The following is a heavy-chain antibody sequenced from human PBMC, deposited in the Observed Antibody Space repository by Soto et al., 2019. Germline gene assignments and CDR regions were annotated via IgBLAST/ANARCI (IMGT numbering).Heavy chain of an antibody. CDR1: GYSFAGYL. CDR3: TRGTGFWSGYYRYYGMDV. J-gene: IGHJ6*01. Sequence: ASVKVSCKASGYSFAGYLLHWVRQAPGQGLEWMGWINTDRGDTKYARKFQVRVTMTRDTSTSTGYMELSSLRSDDTAVYHCTRGTGFWSGYYRYYGMDVWGQGTTVTVSS. CDR2: INTDRGDT. V-gene: IGHV1-2*02. D-gene: IGHD3-3*01.